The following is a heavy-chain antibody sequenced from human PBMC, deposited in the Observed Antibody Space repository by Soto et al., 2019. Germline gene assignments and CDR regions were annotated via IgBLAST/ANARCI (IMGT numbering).Heavy chain of an antibody. D-gene: IGHD5-18*01. CDR1: GFTFSSYG. J-gene: IGHJ4*02. V-gene: IGHV3-30*18. CDR3: ANQIQSGH. CDR2: ISHDGSTK. Sequence: QVQLVESGGGVVQPGTSLRLSCAASGFTFSSYGMHWVRQAPGKGLAWVAVISHDGSTKYYADSVKGRFTISRDNSKNTPYLQMTRLRVEDRAVYYCANQIQSGHWGQGTLVIVSS.